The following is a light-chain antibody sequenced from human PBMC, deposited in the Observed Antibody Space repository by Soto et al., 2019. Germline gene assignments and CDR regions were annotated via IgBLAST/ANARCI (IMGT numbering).Light chain of an antibody. CDR1: SSDVGGYNY. V-gene: IGLV2-11*01. CDR2: DVT. J-gene: IGLJ1*01. Sequence: QSALTQPRSVSGSPGQSLTISCTGTSSDVGGYNYVSWYQQHPGKAPKLMIYDVTKRPSGVPDRFSGSKSGNTASLTISGLQAEDEADYYCCSHAGTYTDVFGTGTKLTVL. CDR3: CSHAGTYTDV.